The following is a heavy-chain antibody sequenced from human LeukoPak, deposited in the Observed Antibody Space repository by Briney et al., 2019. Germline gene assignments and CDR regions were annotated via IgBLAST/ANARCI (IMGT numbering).Heavy chain of an antibody. CDR2: IYPGDSDT. J-gene: IGHJ3*02. CDR3: ARRRYGSGSHDGFDI. D-gene: IGHD3-10*01. V-gene: IGHV5-51*07. Sequence: GESLQISCKGSGYSFTSYWIGWVHQMPGKGLEWMGIIYPGDSDTRHSPSFQGQVTILADKSISTAYLQWSSLKASDTAMYYCARRRYGSGSHDGFDIWGQGTMVTVSS. CDR1: GYSFTSYW.